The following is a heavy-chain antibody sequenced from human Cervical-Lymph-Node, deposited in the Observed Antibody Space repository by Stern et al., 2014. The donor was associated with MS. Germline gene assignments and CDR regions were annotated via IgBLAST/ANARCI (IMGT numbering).Heavy chain of an antibody. CDR3: ARRLCSGGSCYPDY. Sequence: EMQLVESGAEVKKPGESLKISCKGSGYNFTSYWIGWGRQMPGKGLEWTGIIYPGDSDTRYSPSFQGQVTISADKSTSTAYLQWSSLKSSDTAMYYCARRLCSGGSCYPDYWGQGTLVTVSS. CDR1: GYNFTSYW. CDR2: IYPGDSDT. D-gene: IGHD2-15*01. V-gene: IGHV5-51*01. J-gene: IGHJ4*02.